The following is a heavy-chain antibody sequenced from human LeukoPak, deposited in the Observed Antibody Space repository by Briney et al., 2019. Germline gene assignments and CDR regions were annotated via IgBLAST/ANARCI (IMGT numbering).Heavy chain of an antibody. CDR1: GGSISSGDYY. V-gene: IGHV4-30-4*01. J-gene: IGHJ4*02. CDR3: ARSDHQDILPRLFDY. D-gene: IGHD3-9*01. Sequence: SQTLSLTCTVSGGSISSGDYYWSWTRQPPGKGLEWIGYIYYSGSTYYNPSLKSRVTISVDTSKNQFSLKLSSVTAADTAVYSCARSDHQDILPRLFDYWGQGTLVNVSS. CDR2: IYYSGST.